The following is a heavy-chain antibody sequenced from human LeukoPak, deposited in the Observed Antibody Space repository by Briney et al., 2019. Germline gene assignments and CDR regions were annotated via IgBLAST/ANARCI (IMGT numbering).Heavy chain of an antibody. CDR1: GYTFTSYY. D-gene: IGHD1-7*01. CDR2: INPSGEFT. V-gene: IGHV1-46*01. J-gene: IGHJ4*02. Sequence: ASVKVSCKASGYTFTSYYIHWVRQAPGQGLEWMGLINPSGEFTTYAQKFQGRVTMTRDMSTSTVYMELSGLRSEDTAVYYCARDLGSGQIGTTPGGLDYWGQGTLVTVSS. CDR3: ARDLGSGQIGTTPGGLDY.